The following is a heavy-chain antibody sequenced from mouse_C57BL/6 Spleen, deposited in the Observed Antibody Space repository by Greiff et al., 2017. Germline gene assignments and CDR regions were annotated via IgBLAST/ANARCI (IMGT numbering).Heavy chain of an antibody. J-gene: IGHJ2*01. Sequence: QVQLKQPGAELVKPGASVKVSCKASGYTFPSYWMHWVKQRPGQGLEWIGRIHPSDSDTNYNQKFKGKATLTVDKSSSTAYMQLSSLTSEDSAVYYCASQLGQGYLDDWGKGTTLTVSS. CDR3: ASQLGQGYLDD. CDR1: GYTFPSYW. V-gene: IGHV1-74*01. CDR2: IHPSDSDT. D-gene: IGHD4-1*02.